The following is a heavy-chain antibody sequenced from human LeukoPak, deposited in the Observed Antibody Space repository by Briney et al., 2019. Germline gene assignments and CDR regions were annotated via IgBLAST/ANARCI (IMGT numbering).Heavy chain of an antibody. J-gene: IGHJ6*02. D-gene: IGHD3-22*01. CDR1: GGSISSGDYY. Sequence: PSETLSLTCTVSGGSISSGDYYWSWIRQPPGKGLEWIGYIYYSGSTYYNPSLKSRVTISVDTSKNQFSLKLSSVTAADTAVYYCARDCPYDSSGYYTYGMDVWGQGTTVTVSS. CDR3: ARDCPYDSSGYYTYGMDV. V-gene: IGHV4-30-4*01. CDR2: IYYSGST.